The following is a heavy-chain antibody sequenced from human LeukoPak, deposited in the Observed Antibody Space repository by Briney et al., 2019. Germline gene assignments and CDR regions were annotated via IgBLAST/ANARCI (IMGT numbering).Heavy chain of an antibody. J-gene: IGHJ4*02. CDR3: ATTIRDSGSYYGQPYYFDY. Sequence: GASVKVSCKVSGYTLTELSMHWVRQAPGKGLEWMGGIIPIFGTANYAQKFQGRVTITADESTSTAYMELSSVRSEDTAVYYCATTIRDSGSYYGQPYYFDYWGQGTLVTVSS. V-gene: IGHV1-69*13. D-gene: IGHD1-26*01. CDR2: IIPIFGTA. CDR1: GYTLTELS.